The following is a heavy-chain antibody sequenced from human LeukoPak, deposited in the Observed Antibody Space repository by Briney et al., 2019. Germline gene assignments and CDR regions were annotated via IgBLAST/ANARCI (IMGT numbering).Heavy chain of an antibody. D-gene: IGHD2-2*01. CDR2: IGSSSSTT. CDR3: ASRLYCSNTRCRNFPFAY. CDR1: GLRFSDYY. V-gene: IGHV3-11*04. Sequence: GGSLRLSCAASGLRFSDYYMSWIRQAPGKGLEGVSYIGSSSSTTYYADSVKGRFTISRDNTRKSLYLQMNSLRAEDTARHYCASRLYCSNTRCRNFPFAYWGQGTLVTVSS. J-gene: IGHJ4*02.